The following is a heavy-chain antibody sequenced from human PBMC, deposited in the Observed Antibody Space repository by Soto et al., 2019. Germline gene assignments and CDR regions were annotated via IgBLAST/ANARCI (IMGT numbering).Heavy chain of an antibody. Sequence: QLQLQESGPGLVKPSETLSLSCTVSGDSVISDHYYWAWVRQPPGKGLEWIGNVNSRGNSYQTPSLKSRVTITVDTSTNQVSLKLTSVTAADTSVYYCARQGGNKFDYWGQGTLGTVSS. J-gene: IGHJ4*02. CDR2: VNSRGNS. CDR1: GDSVISDHYY. V-gene: IGHV4-39*01. D-gene: IGHD3-16*01. CDR3: ARQGGNKFDY.